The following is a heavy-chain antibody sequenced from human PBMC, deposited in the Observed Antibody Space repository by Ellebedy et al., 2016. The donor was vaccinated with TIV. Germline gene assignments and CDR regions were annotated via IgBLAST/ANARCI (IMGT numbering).Heavy chain of an antibody. CDR1: GFTFSASG. CDR2: INQGASRK. Sequence: PGGSLRLSCAASGFTFSASGITWVPQAQGKGLGGVANINQGASRKYYLDSVKGLFTVSRDNAKNSLYLQMNSLRAEDTAVYYCSSWKYWGQGALVTVSS. J-gene: IGHJ4*02. V-gene: IGHV3-7*01. D-gene: IGHD1-1*01. CDR3: SSWKY.